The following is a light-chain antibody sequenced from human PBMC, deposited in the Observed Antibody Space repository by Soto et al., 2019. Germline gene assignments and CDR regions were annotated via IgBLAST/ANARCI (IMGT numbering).Light chain of an antibody. J-gene: IGKJ1*01. CDR3: QQDGSSPPRT. V-gene: IGKV3-20*01. Sequence: EIVLTQSPGILSLSPGERATLSCRASQSVSNDFLAWYQQKPGQAPRLLIYGASTRATDVPDRFSGSGSGVDFTLTISRLEPEDFAVYYCQQDGSSPPRTFGQGTKVE. CDR2: GAS. CDR1: QSVSNDF.